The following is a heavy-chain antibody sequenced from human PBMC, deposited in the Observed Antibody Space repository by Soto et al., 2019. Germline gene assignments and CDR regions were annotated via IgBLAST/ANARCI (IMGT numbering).Heavy chain of an antibody. Sequence: SETLSLTCAVYGGSFSGYYWSWIRQPPGKGLEWIGYIYYSGSTNYNPSLKSRVTISVDTSKNQFSLKLSSVTAADTAVYYCARRSDSRLYNWFDPWGQGTLVTVSS. V-gene: IGHV4-59*08. CDR3: ARRSDSRLYNWFDP. J-gene: IGHJ5*02. CDR1: GGSFSGYY. CDR2: IYYSGST. D-gene: IGHD6-13*01.